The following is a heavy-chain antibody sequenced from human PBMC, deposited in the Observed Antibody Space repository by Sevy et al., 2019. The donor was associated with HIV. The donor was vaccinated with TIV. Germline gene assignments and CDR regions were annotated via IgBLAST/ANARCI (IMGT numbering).Heavy chain of an antibody. CDR1: GFTFSSYA. D-gene: IGHD3-22*01. CDR3: AKDESPRAYYDSSGYYGLFYY. Sequence: GESLKISCAASGFTFSSYAMSWVRQAPGKGLEWVSAISGSGGSTYYADSVKGRFTISRDNSKNTLYLQMNSLRAEDTAVYYCAKDESPRAYYDSSGYYGLFYYWGQGTLVTVSS. CDR2: ISGSGGST. V-gene: IGHV3-23*01. J-gene: IGHJ4*02.